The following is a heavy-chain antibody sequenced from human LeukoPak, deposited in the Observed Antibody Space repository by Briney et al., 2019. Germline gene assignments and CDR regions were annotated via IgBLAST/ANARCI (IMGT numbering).Heavy chain of an antibody. CDR2: MNLNGET. CDR1: GYTFTIHY. D-gene: IGHD3-22*01. Sequence: ASVTVSFTSSGYTFTIHYMHWVRQAPGQGLEGMGWMNLNGETKYAPQFQGRCTMTRDTSVSTLYMELSRLRYDDTAVYYCARERDSSGYSPLDPWGQGARVTVSS. V-gene: IGHV1-2*02. CDR3: ARERDSSGYSPLDP. J-gene: IGHJ5*02.